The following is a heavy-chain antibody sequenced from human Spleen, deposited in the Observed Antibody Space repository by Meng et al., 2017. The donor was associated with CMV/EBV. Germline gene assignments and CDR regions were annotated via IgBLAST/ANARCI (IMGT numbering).Heavy chain of an antibody. CDR2: ISSSSSTI. CDR1: GFTFSSYS. CDR3: ARPADRLYYYYGMDV. Sequence: GESLKISCAASGFTFSSYSMNWVRQAPGKGLEWVSYISSSSSTIYYADSVKGRFTISRDNAKNSLYLQMNSLRAEDTAVYYCARPADRLYYYYGMDVWGQGTTVTVSS. J-gene: IGHJ6*02. V-gene: IGHV3-48*04.